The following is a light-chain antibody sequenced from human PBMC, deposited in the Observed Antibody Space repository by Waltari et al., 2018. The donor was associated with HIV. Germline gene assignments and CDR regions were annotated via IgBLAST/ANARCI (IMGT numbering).Light chain of an antibody. CDR3: SSYAGSNVI. CDR1: SSDVGGYNY. Sequence: QSALTQPPSASGSPGQSVTISCTGTSSDVGGYNYVSWYQQHPDKAPKLMIYEVSKRPSGVADRFSCAKSGKTASLTISGLQAEEEADYYCSSYAGSNVIFGGGTKLTVL. J-gene: IGLJ2*01. CDR2: EVS. V-gene: IGLV2-8*01.